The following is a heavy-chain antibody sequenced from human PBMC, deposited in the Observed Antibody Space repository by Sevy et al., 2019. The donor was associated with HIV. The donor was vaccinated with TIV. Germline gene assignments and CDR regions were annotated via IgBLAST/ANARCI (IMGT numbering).Heavy chain of an antibody. D-gene: IGHD3-22*01. CDR2: ISHDGSDK. Sequence: GGSLRLSCAASGFTFSAHGMHWVRQAPGKGLEWVALISHDGSDKNYADSVTGRFTISRDNSKNTLYLQMNSLRAEDTAVYYCAKDQGAAKYYYDNSGYWDYWGQGTLVTVSS. CDR3: AKDQGAAKYYYDNSGYWDY. V-gene: IGHV3-30*18. J-gene: IGHJ4*02. CDR1: GFTFSAHG.